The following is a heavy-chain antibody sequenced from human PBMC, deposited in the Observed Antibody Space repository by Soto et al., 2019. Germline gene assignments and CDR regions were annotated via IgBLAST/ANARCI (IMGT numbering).Heavy chain of an antibody. J-gene: IGHJ4*02. V-gene: IGHV3-23*01. CDR3: AKDRMPVSGTLFDF. CDR1: GFTFSNFA. D-gene: IGHD6-19*01. Sequence: GGSLRLSCAASGFTFSNFAMSWVRQAPGEGLEWVSGISSVGGATNYADSVKGRFTISRNNSKNTVYLEMNSLRGEDTAVYYCAKDRMPVSGTLFDFWGQGILVTVSS. CDR2: ISSVGGAT.